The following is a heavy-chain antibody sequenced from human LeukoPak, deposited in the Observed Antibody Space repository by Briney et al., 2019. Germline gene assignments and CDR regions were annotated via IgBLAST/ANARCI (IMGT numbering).Heavy chain of an antibody. CDR3: ARDQRDHYESSGYYCLDY. D-gene: IGHD3-22*01. Sequence: ASVKVSCKASGYIFTSYGISWVRQAPGQGLEWMGWISVYNGNTNYAQKFQGRVTMTTDTSTGTAYMELRSLISDDTAVYYYARDQRDHYESSGYYCLDYWGQGTLVTVSS. V-gene: IGHV1-18*01. CDR1: GYIFTSYG. J-gene: IGHJ4*02. CDR2: ISVYNGNT.